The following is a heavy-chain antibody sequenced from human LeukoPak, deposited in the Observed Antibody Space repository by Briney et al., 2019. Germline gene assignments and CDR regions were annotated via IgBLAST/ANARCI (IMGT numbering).Heavy chain of an antibody. CDR3: ARGDERVKYGAFDI. V-gene: IGHV3-7*01. CDR2: IKQDGSEK. J-gene: IGHJ3*02. CDR1: GFTFSSYW. D-gene: IGHD1-1*01. Sequence: GGSLRLSCAASGFTFSSYWMSWVRQAPGKGLEWVANIKQDGSEKYYVDSVKGRFTISRDNAKNSLYLQMNSLRAEDTAVYYCARGDERVKYGAFDIWGQGTMVTVS.